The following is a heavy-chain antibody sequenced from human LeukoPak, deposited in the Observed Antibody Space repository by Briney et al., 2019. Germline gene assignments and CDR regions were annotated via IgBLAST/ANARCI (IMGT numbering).Heavy chain of an antibody. D-gene: IGHD6-19*01. J-gene: IGHJ4*02. CDR1: GYTFTSYG. CDR3: AREGSGWYYFDY. Sequence: ASVKVSCKASGYTFTSYGISWVRQAPGQGLEWMGWISAYNGNTNYAQKLQGRVTMTTDTSTSTAYMELRSLRADDTAVYYCAREGSGWYYFDYWGQGSLVTVSS. V-gene: IGHV1-18*01. CDR2: ISAYNGNT.